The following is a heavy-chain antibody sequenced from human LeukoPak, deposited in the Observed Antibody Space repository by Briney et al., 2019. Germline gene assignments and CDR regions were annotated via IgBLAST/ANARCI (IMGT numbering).Heavy chain of an antibody. D-gene: IGHD3-16*01. CDR2: ISYDGSNK. CDR1: GFTFSSYA. CDR3: ARDRDDGGYFDY. Sequence: GGSLRLSCAASGFTFSSYAMHWVRQAPGKGLEWVAVISYDGSNKYYADSVKGRFTISRDNSKNTLYLQMNSLRAEDTAVYYCARDRDDGGYFDYWGQGTLVTVSS. J-gene: IGHJ4*02. V-gene: IGHV3-30-3*01.